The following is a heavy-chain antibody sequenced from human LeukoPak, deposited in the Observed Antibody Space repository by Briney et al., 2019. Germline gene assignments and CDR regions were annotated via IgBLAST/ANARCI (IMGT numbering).Heavy chain of an antibody. Sequence: GGSLRLSCAASGFTFSSYWMSWVRQAPGKGLEWVANIKQDGSEKYYMDSVKGRFTISRDNAKNSLYLQMNSLRAEDTAVYYCARDQRYCSSSSCPWEPFDYWGQGTLVTVSS. D-gene: IGHD2-2*01. V-gene: IGHV3-7*05. CDR1: GFTFSSYW. CDR3: ARDQRYCSSSSCPWEPFDY. J-gene: IGHJ4*02. CDR2: IKQDGSEK.